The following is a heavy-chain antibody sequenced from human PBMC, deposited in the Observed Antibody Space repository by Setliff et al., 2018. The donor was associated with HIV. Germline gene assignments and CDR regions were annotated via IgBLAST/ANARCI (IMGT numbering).Heavy chain of an antibody. J-gene: IGHJ5*02. CDR2: IFYSGHT. V-gene: IGHV4-39*01. CDR3: ARLRGSSTWYTGNWFDP. D-gene: IGHD6-13*01. CDR1: GGSINSSSYY. Sequence: PSETLSLTCIVSGGSINSSSYYWAWIRQPPGKGLEWIGNIFYSGHTFYNPSLRSRVTISVDTSKNQFSLKLSSVTAADTAVYYCARLRGSSTWYTGNWFDPWGQGTLVTVSS.